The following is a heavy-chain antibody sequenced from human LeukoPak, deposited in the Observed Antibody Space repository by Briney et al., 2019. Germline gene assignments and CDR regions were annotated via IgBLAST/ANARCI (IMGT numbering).Heavy chain of an antibody. CDR3: ARDDIAAAGNIDY. CDR2: IYSGGST. D-gene: IGHD6-13*01. CDR1: GFTVSSNY. Sequence: GGSLRLSYAASGFTVSSNYMSWVRQAPGRGLEWVSVIYSGGSTYYADSVKGRFTISRDNSKNTLYLQMNSLRAEDTAVYYCARDDIAAAGNIDYWGQGTLVTVSS. J-gene: IGHJ4*02. V-gene: IGHV3-66*02.